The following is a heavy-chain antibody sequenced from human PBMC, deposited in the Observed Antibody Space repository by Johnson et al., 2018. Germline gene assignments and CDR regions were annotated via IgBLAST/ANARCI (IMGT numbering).Heavy chain of an antibody. D-gene: IGHD1-26*01. CDR3: TKARIPTDDDAFAI. V-gene: IGHV3-7*01. CDR2: IKEDGSTK. CDR1: GFTFTTYW. J-gene: IGHJ3*02. Sequence: VQLVQSGGGLARPGGSLRLSCAASGFTFTTYWMNWVRQAPGKGLEWVASIKEDGSTKDYGDALSCRFTISKDNSKHTLYLQMNSLRAEDTAVYYCTKARIPTDDDAFAIWGQGTMVTVSS.